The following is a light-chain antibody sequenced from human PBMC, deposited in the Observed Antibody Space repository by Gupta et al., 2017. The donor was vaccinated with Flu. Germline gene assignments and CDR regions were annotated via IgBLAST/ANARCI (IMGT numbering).Light chain of an antibody. CDR2: ATS. CDR1: QNIDAY. J-gene: IGKJ3*01. Sequence: IQMTQSPSSLSASVGDRVTITCRTSQNIDAYLNWYLQRTGKEPTILIYATSTLQSGGPSRFSGSGSGTAFIPTISNLQAEDFVTYYCQVHFRPYPLTFGHGTKVDF. CDR3: QVHFRPYPLT. V-gene: IGKV1-39*01.